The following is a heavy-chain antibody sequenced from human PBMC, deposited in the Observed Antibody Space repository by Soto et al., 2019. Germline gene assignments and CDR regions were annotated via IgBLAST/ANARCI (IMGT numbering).Heavy chain of an antibody. CDR1: GYTFTGYY. V-gene: IGHV1-2*04. CDR2: INPSSGGT. D-gene: IGHD6-19*01. CDR3: ARAGSIAVAGTTYYYGMDV. Sequence: ASVKVSCKASGYTFTGYYMHWVRQAPGQGLEWMGWINPSSGGTNYAQKFQGWVTMTRDTSISTAYMELSRLRSDDTAVYYCARAGSIAVAGTTYYYGMDVWGQGTTVTVSS. J-gene: IGHJ6*02.